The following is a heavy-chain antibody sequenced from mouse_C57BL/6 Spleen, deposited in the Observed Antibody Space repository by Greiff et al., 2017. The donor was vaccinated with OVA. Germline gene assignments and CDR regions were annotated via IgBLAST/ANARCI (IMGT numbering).Heavy chain of an antibody. CDR2: IDPEDGDT. CDR1: GFNIKDYY. V-gene: IGHV14-1*01. Sequence: EVQLQQSGAELVRPGASVKLSCTASGFNIKDYYMHWVKQRPEQGLEWIGRIDPEDGDTEYAPKFQGKATMTADTSSNTAYLQLSSLTSEDTAVYYCTTHGSSYRAWFAYWGQGTLVTVSA. D-gene: IGHD1-1*01. J-gene: IGHJ3*01. CDR3: TTHGSSYRAWFAY.